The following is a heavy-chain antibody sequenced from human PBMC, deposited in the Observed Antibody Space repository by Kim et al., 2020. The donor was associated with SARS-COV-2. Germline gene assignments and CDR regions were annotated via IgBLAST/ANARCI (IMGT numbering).Heavy chain of an antibody. CDR1: GGTFSSYA. CDR2: IIPIFGTA. D-gene: IGHD6-13*01. V-gene: IGHV1-69*13. CDR3: ARDALWQQLTLPWFDY. Sequence: SVKVSCKASGGTFSSYAISWVRQAPGQGLEWMGGIIPIFGTANYAQKFQGRVTITADESTSTAYMELSSLRSEDTAVYYCARDALWQQLTLPWFDYWGQGTLVTVSS. J-gene: IGHJ4*02.